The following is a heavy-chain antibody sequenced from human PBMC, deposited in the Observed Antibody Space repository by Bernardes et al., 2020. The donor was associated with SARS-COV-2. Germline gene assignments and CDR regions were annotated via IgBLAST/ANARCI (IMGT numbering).Heavy chain of an antibody. Sequence: GGSLRLSCAASECTFSSYAMSWVRQAPGKGLEWVSSITSSSSYKYYADSVKGRFTISRDNAKNSLYLQMNSLRAEDTAVYFCARESDWNYVFDYWGQGTLVTVSS. CDR3: ARESDWNYVFDY. CDR1: ECTFSSYA. CDR2: ITSSSSYK. D-gene: IGHD1-7*01. V-gene: IGHV3-21*01. J-gene: IGHJ4*02.